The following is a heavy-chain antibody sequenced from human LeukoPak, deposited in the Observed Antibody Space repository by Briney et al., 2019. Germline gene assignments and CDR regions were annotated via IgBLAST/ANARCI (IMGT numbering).Heavy chain of an antibody. V-gene: IGHV1-69*06. CDR1: GGTFSSYA. J-gene: IGHJ6*03. CDR2: IIPIFGTA. Sequence: GSSVKVSCKASGGTFSSYAISWVRQAPGQGLEWMGGIIPIFGTANYAQKFQGRVTITADKSTSTAYMELSSLRSEDTAVYYCARTGYSSSWFLPYYYYYMDVWGKGTTVTVSS. D-gene: IGHD6-13*01. CDR3: ARTGYSSSWFLPYYYYYMDV.